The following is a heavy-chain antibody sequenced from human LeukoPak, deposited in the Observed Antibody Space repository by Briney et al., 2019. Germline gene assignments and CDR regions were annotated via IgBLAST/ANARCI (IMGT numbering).Heavy chain of an antibody. J-gene: IGHJ4*02. CDR3: VKSSSSQTAEDF. D-gene: IGHD2-21*02. CDR1: GFDFSNYG. Sequence: GGALRLSCAASGFDFSNYGMHWVRQAPGKGLEWVTFIQYDGINKYYGDSVRGRFTISRDNSKNTLYLQMHSLRVEDTAMYYCVKSSSSQTAEDFWGQGTLVTVSS. V-gene: IGHV3-30*02. CDR2: IQYDGINK.